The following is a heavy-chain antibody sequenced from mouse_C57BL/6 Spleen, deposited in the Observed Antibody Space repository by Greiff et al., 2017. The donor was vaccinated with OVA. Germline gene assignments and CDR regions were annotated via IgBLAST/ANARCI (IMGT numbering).Heavy chain of an antibody. J-gene: IGHJ1*03. CDR1: GYAFSSYW. CDR2: IYPGDGDT. V-gene: IGHV1-80*01. Sequence: LQESGAELVKPGASVKISCKASGYAFSSYWMNWVKQRPGKGLEWIGQIYPGDGDTNYNGKFKGKATLTADKSSSTAYMQLSSLTSEDSAVYFCASPMHYGSSLYWYFDVWGTGTTVTVSS. CDR3: ASPMHYGSSLYWYFDV. D-gene: IGHD1-1*01.